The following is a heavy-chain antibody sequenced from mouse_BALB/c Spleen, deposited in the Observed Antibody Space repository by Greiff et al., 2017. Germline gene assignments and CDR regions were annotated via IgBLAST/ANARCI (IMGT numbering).Heavy chain of an antibody. D-gene: IGHD1-1*01. V-gene: IGHV2-6-4*01. CDR1: GFSLTRYS. Sequence: VMLVESGPGLVAPSQSLSITCTVSGFSLTRYSVHWVRQPPGKGLEWLGMIWGGGSTDYNSALKSRLSISKDNSKSQVFLKMNSLQTDDTAMYYCARNNYCGSSYDAMDYWGQGTSVTVSS. CDR3: ARNNYCGSSYDAMDY. J-gene: IGHJ4*01. CDR2: IWGGGST.